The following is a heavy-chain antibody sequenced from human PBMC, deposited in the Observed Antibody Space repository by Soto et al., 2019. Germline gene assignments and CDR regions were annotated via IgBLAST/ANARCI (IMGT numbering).Heavy chain of an antibody. CDR3: ARGGYSYVFDWFYX. CDR2: INPNSGGT. D-gene: IGHD5-18*01. J-gene: IGHJ5*02. CDR1: GYTFTGYY. V-gene: IGHV1-2*02. Sequence: ASLKVCSNASGYTFTGYYMHWVRQAPGQGLEWMGFINPNSGGTNYAQKFKGSVTMTRDTSIRTAYMELSRLRSDDTAVYYCARGGYSYVFDWFYXWGQVTLFTVSX.